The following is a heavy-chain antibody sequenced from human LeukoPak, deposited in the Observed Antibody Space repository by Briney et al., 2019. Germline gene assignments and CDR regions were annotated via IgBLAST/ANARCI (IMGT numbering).Heavy chain of an antibody. V-gene: IGHV3-11*06. CDR2: ISSSSSYT. CDR1: GFTFSDYY. D-gene: IGHD2-8*01. Sequence: PGGSLRLSCAASGFTFSDYYMSWIRQAPGKGLEWVSYISSSSSYTNYADSVKGRFTISRDNAKNSLYLQMNSLRAEDTAVYYCAREGSIVPHQDLDYWGQGTLVTVSS. CDR3: AREGSIVPHQDLDY. J-gene: IGHJ4*02.